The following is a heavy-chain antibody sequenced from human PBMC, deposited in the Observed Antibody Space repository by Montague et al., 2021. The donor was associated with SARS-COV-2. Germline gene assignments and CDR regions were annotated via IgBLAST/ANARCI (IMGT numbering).Heavy chain of an antibody. CDR1: GFTFSSYA. Sequence: SLRLSCAAPGFTFSSYAMSWVRQAPGKGLEWVSVIYSGGSSTYYADSVKGRFTNSRDNSKNTLYLQMNSLRAEDTAVYYCAATTGLGSWGQGTLVTVSS. CDR3: AATTGLGS. D-gene: IGHD4-17*01. CDR2: IYSGGSST. J-gene: IGHJ5*02. V-gene: IGHV3-23*03.